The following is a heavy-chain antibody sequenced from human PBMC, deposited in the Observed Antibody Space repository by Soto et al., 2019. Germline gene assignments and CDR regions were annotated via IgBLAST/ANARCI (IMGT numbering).Heavy chain of an antibody. CDR2: INPSGGST. V-gene: IGHV1-46*01. Sequence: ASVKVSCKASGYTFTSYYMHWVRQAPGQGLEWMGIINPSGGSTSYAQKFQGRVTMTRDTSTSTVYMELSSLRSEDTAVYYCARELLRRPHYNWFDPRGQGTLVTVSS. J-gene: IGHJ5*02. CDR1: GYTFTSYY. D-gene: IGHD6-6*01. CDR3: ARELLRRPHYNWFDP.